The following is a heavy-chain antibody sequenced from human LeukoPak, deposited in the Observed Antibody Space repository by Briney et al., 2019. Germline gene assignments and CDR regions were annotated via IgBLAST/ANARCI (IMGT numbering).Heavy chain of an antibody. V-gene: IGHV1-8*01. Sequence: GSVKVSCKASGYTFTSYDINWVRQATGQGREWMGWMNPNSGNTGYAQKFQGSVTMTRNTSISTAYMELSSLRSEDTAVYYCARSVDTAMDYYYYGMDVWGQGTTVTVSS. D-gene: IGHD5-18*01. CDR1: GYTFTSYD. CDR3: ARSVDTAMDYYYYGMDV. CDR2: MNPNSGNT. J-gene: IGHJ6*02.